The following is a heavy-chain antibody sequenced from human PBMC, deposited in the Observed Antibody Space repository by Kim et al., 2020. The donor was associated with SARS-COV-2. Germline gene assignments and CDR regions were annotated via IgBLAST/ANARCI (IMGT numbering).Heavy chain of an antibody. J-gene: IGHJ4*02. D-gene: IGHD7-27*01. V-gene: IGHV3-48*02. CDR2: ISVTDAI. CDR1: GFTFTTYN. CDR3: ARDWNWGIDV. Sequence: GGSLRLSCAASGFTFTTYNMNWVRQAPGNGLEWISYISVTDAIYYADSVKGRFTISRDYAKNSLDLQMNSLRDEDTAVYYCARDWNWGIDVWGQGTLVTVSS.